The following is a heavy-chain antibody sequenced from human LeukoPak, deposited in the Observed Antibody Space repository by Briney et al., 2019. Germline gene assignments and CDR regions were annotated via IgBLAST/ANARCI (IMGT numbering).Heavy chain of an antibody. D-gene: IGHD3-22*01. J-gene: IGHJ4*02. V-gene: IGHV4-34*01. Sequence: SETLSLTRAVYGGSLSGYYWSWIRQPPGKGLEWIGEIDHSGSTNYNPSLKSRVTISVDTSKNQFSLKLSSVTAADTAVYYCARGGIVVECWGQGTLVTVSS. CDR2: IDHSGST. CDR1: GGSLSGYY. CDR3: ARGGIVVEC.